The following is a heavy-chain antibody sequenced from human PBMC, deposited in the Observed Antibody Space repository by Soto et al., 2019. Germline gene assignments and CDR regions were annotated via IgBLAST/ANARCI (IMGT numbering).Heavy chain of an antibody. J-gene: IGHJ4*02. CDR1: GFTFSSYG. V-gene: IGHV3-33*01. Sequence: GGSLRLSCAASGFTFSSYGMHWVRQAPGKGLEWVAVIWYDGSNKYYADSVKGRFTISRDNSKNTLYLQMNSLRAEDTAVYYCARGHCSSTSCYGFDYWGQGTLVTVSS. D-gene: IGHD2-2*01. CDR3: ARGHCSSTSCYGFDY. CDR2: IWYDGSNK.